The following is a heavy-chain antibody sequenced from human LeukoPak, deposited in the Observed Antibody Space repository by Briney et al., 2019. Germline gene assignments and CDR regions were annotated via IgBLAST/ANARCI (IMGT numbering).Heavy chain of an antibody. V-gene: IGHV4-34*01. Sequence: SETLSLTCAVYGGSFSGYYWSWIRQPPGKGPEWIGEINHSGSTNYNPSLKSRVTISVDTSKNQFSLKLSSVTAADTAVYYCARGEVPAAGINWFDPWGQGTLVTVSS. CDR2: INHSGST. CDR1: GGSFSGYY. CDR3: ARGEVPAAGINWFDP. J-gene: IGHJ5*02. D-gene: IGHD6-13*01.